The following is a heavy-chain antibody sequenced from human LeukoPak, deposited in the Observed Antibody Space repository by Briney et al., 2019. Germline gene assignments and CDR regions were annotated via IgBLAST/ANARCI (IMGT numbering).Heavy chain of an antibody. D-gene: IGHD6-19*01. CDR3: ACETIAVAGSFDY. CDR2: IYHSGST. CDR1: GYSISSGYY. J-gene: IGHJ4*02. V-gene: IGHV4-38-2*02. Sequence: NPSETLSLTCTVSGYSISSGYYWGWIRQPPGKGLEWIGSIYHSGSTYYNPSLKSRVTISVDTSKNQFSLKLSSVTAADTAVYYCACETIAVAGSFDYWGQGTLVTVSS.